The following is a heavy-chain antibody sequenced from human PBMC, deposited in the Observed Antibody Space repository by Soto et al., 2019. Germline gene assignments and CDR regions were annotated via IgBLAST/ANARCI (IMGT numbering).Heavy chain of an antibody. CDR3: ARDRDDYGSGNYYNRIDF. CDR1: GGIFSTYA. V-gene: IGHV1-69*01. CDR2: IIPLFGTP. D-gene: IGHD3-10*01. Sequence: QVQLVQSGAEVKKPGSSVKVSCKASGGIFSTYAISWLRQAPGQGLEWMGGIIPLFGTPNYAQRFQGRGTITADESTSTAYMELSRLRSEDTAVYSCARDRDDYGSGNYYNRIDFWGQGTLVTVSS. J-gene: IGHJ4*02.